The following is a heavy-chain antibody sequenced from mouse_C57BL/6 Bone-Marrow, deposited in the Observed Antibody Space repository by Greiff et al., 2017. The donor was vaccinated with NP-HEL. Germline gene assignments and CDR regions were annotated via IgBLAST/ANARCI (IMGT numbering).Heavy chain of an antibody. J-gene: IGHJ1*03. CDR2: IYPGDGDT. D-gene: IGHD1-1*01. CDR1: GYAFSSSW. Sequence: QVQLQQSGPELVKPGASVKISCKASGYAFSSSWMNWVKQRPGKGLEWIGRIYPGDGDTNYNGKFKGKATLTADKSSSTAYMQLSSLTSEDSAVYFCARVPFITTVVDYWYFDVWGTGTTVTVSS. CDR3: ARVPFITTVVDYWYFDV. V-gene: IGHV1-82*01.